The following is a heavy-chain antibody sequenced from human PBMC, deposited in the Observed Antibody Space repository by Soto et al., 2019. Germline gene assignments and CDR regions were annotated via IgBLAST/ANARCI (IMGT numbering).Heavy chain of an antibody. V-gene: IGHV3-33*01. J-gene: IGHJ3*02. CDR1: GFTFSSYG. Sequence: GGSLRLSCAASGFTFSSYGMHWVRQAPGKGLEWVAVIWYDGSNKYYADSVKGRFTISRDNSKNTLYLQMNSLRAEDTAVYYCARDRVNDFWSGYFPEPNDAFDIWGQGTMVTVSS. CDR3: ARDRVNDFWSGYFPEPNDAFDI. D-gene: IGHD3-3*01. CDR2: IWYDGSNK.